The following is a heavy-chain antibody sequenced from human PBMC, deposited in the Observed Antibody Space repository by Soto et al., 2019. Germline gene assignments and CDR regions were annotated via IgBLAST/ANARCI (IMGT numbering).Heavy chain of an antibody. D-gene: IGHD2-15*01. V-gene: IGHV4-31*03. CDR2: IYYSGST. CDR1: GGSISSGGYY. CDR3: ARGDCSGGSCYDYDY. J-gene: IGHJ4*02. Sequence: SETLSLTCTVSGGSISSGGYYWSWIRQHPGKGLEWIGYIYYSGSTYYNPSLKSRVTISVDTSKNQFSLKLSSVTAADTAVYYCARGDCSGGSCYDYDYWGQGTLVTVSS.